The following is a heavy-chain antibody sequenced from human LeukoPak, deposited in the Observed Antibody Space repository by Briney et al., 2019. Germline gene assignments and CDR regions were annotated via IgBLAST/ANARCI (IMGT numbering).Heavy chain of an antibody. Sequence: ASVKVSCKASGYTFTSYAVHWVRQAPGQRLECVGWINVGGGNTEYSQKFQGRVTITRDTTANTAYMELSSLRSEDTAIYYCAREIYGGNSFDFWGQGTLVTVSS. D-gene: IGHD4-23*01. CDR3: AREIYGGNSFDF. CDR2: INVGGGNT. V-gene: IGHV1-3*01. CDR1: GYTFTSYA. J-gene: IGHJ4*02.